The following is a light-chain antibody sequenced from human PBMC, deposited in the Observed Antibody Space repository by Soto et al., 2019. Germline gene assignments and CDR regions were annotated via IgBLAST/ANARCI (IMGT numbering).Light chain of an antibody. CDR2: GAS. J-gene: IGKJ2*01. CDR3: RQYGSSPSYT. CDR1: QSVSSSSY. Sequence: EIVLTQSPGTPSLSPGERATLSCRASQSVSSSSYLAWYQQKPGQAPRLLIYGASSRATGIPDRFSGSGSATDFPLTISRLEPEDFAVYYCRQYGSSPSYTFGQGTKLEIK. V-gene: IGKV3-20*01.